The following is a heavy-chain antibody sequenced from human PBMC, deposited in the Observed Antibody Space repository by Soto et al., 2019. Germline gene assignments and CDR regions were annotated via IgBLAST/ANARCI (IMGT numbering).Heavy chain of an antibody. J-gene: IGHJ4*02. CDR3: ASISYSGSYPFDY. CDR1: GGSFSVYY. D-gene: IGHD1-26*01. CDR2: INHSGST. V-gene: IGHV4-34*01. Sequence: SETLSLTCAVYGGSFSVYYWRWIRHPPGKGLEWIGEINHSGSTNYNPSLKSRVTISVDTSKNQFSLKLSSVTAADTAVYYCASISYSGSYPFDYWGQGTLVTVSS.